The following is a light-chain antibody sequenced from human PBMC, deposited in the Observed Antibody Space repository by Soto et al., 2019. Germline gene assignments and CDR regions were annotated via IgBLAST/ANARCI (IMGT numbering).Light chain of an antibody. CDR3: AAWDDSLRAWV. V-gene: IGLV1-47*01. J-gene: IGLJ3*02. Sequence: QSVLSQPPSASGTPGQTVTISCSGGWYNIGKNLGYWYQHLPGTAPKLLIYMTNQRPSGVPDRFSGSKSGSSASLAVSGLRSEDEAVYYCAAWDDSLRAWVFGAGTKLTVL. CDR2: MTN. CDR1: WYNIGKNL.